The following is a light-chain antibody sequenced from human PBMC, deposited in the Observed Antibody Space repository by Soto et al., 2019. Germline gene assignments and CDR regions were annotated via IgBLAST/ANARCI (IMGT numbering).Light chain of an antibody. CDR2: AAS. CDR3: QQGDIWPWT. CDR1: QSISSY. V-gene: IGKV1-39*01. Sequence: DIQMTQSPSSLSASVGDRVTITCRASQSISSYLNWYQQKPGKAPKLLIYAASSLQSGVPSRFSGSGSGTDFTLTISSLQPEDFATYYCQQGDIWPWTFGQGTKV. J-gene: IGKJ1*01.